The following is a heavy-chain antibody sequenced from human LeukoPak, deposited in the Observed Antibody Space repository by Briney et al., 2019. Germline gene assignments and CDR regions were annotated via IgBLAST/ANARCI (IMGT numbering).Heavy chain of an antibody. CDR1: GITGSSSL. Sequence: GGGLRRFCCAACGITGSSSLMWGGRAAGGEGVEGATVITSGSSTYYADSVKGRFTISRDNAKNTPYLQMNSLRAEDTAVYYCARDNRGNSWDLSPWGQGTLVTVSS. J-gene: IGHJ5*02. CDR3: ARDNRGNSWDLSP. V-gene: IGHV3-53*01. D-gene: IGHD6-13*01. CDR2: ITSGSST.